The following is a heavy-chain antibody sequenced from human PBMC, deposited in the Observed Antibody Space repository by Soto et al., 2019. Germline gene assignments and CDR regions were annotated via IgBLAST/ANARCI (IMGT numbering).Heavy chain of an antibody. J-gene: IGHJ5*02. CDR1: GFTFSNHG. CDR3: AKQQQLVSKNWFDP. D-gene: IGHD6-13*01. V-gene: IGHV3-30*18. CDR2: ISYDGGNK. Sequence: GGSLRLSCAASGFTFSNHGMHWVRQAPGKGLEWVAVISYDGGNKYYADSVKGRFTISRDNSKNTLYLQMNSLRAEDTAVYYCAKQQQLVSKNWFDPWGQGTLVTVSS.